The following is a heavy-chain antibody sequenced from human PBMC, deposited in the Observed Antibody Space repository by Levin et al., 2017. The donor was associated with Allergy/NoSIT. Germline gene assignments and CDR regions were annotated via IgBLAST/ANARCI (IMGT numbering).Heavy chain of an antibody. CDR2: IFPSDSDT. Sequence: KVSCQASGYSFTSYWFGWVRQRPGKGLEWMGLIFPSDSDTRVSPSFQGQIIMSVDKSISTAYLQWSSLKVSDRAMYYCARRDSDGSNSFDYWGQGTLVTVSS. V-gene: IGHV5-51*01. D-gene: IGHD4-23*01. CDR3: ARRDSDGSNSFDY. J-gene: IGHJ4*02. CDR1: GYSFTSYW.